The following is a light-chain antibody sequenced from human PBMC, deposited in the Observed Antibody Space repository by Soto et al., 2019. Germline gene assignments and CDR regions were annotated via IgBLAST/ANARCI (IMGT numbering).Light chain of an antibody. CDR1: QSVSGTY. CDR2: GAS. V-gene: IGKV3-20*01. Sequence: EIVLTQSPGTLSLSPGERATLSCRASQSVSGTYLAWYQQKPGQAPRLLIYGASTRATGIPDRFSGSESGTDFTLTISSLGPEDFAVYCCQQYGSSSYSFGQGTKLEIK. J-gene: IGKJ2*01. CDR3: QQYGSSSYS.